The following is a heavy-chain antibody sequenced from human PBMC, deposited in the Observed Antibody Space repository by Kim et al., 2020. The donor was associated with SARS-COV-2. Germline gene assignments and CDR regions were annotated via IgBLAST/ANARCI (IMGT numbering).Heavy chain of an antibody. CDR1: GFTFSSYE. CDR3: ARALLYYSSSWYPAFDY. V-gene: IGHV3-48*03. D-gene: IGHD6-13*01. CDR2: ISSSGSTI. Sequence: GGSLRLSCAASGFTFSSYEMNWVRQAPGKGLEWVSYISSSGSTIYYADSVKGRFTISRDNAKNSLYLQMNSLRAEDTAVYYCARALLYYSSSWYPAFDYWGQGTLVTVSS. J-gene: IGHJ4*02.